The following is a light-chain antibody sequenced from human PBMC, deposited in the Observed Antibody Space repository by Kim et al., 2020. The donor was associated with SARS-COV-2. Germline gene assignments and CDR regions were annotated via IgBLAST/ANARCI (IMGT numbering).Light chain of an antibody. CDR2: GAS. CDR3: QQYNNWPPYT. V-gene: IGKV3-15*01. Sequence: EIVMTQSPATLSVSPGERATLSCMASQSVSNNLAWYQQKPGHAPRLLLYGASTRATGIPARFSGSGSGTEFTLTISSLQSEDFAVYYCQQYNNWPPYTFGQGTKLEI. CDR1: QSVSNN. J-gene: IGKJ2*01.